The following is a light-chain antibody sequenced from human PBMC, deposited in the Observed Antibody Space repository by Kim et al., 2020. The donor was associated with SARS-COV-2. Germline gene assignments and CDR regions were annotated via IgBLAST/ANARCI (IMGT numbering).Light chain of an antibody. CDR1: KLGDKY. CDR3: QAWDSSTVV. J-gene: IGLJ2*01. V-gene: IGLV3-1*01. Sequence: VSPGPTASITCAGDKLGDKYACWYRQKPGQSPVLVIYQDSKRPSGIPERFSGSNSGNTATLTISGTQAMDEADYYCQAWDSSTVVFGGGTQLTVL. CDR2: QDS.